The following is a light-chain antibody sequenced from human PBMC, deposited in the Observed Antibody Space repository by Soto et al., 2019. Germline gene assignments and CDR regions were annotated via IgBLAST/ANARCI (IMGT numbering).Light chain of an antibody. CDR3: QQRSNWPPSIT. Sequence: EIVLTQSPATLSLSPGERATLSCRASQSVTSSYLAWYQQKPGQAPRLLIYGASSRATGIPARFSGSGSGTDFTLTISSLEPEDFAVYYCQQRSNWPPSITFGQGTRLEI. V-gene: IGKV3-11*01. CDR2: GAS. CDR1: QSVTSSY. J-gene: IGKJ5*01.